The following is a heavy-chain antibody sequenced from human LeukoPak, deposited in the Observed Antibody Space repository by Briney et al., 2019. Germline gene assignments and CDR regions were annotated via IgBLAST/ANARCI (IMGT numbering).Heavy chain of an antibody. Sequence: SETLSLTCTVSGGSISSYYWTWIRQPPGKGLEWIGYIFYSGGSKYNPSLKSRVTISVDTSRYQFSLKLSSVTAADTAVYYCARGPHCSSTSCYSEYFHHWGQGTLVTVSS. CDR3: ARGPHCSSTSCYSEYFHH. CDR1: GGSISSYY. J-gene: IGHJ1*01. V-gene: IGHV4-59*12. D-gene: IGHD2-2*01. CDR2: IFYSGGS.